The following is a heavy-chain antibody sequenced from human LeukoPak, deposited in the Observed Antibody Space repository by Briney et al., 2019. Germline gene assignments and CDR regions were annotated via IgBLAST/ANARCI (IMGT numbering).Heavy chain of an antibody. D-gene: IGHD3-10*01. J-gene: IGHJ5*02. CDR3: ARGRRPRGYGSGSYYTNWFDP. Sequence: SETLSLTCAVYGGSFSGYYWSWIRQPPGKGLEWIGAINHSGSTNYNPSLKSRVTISVDTSKNQFSLKLSSVTAADTAVYYCARGRRPRGYGSGSYYTNWFDPWGQGTLVTVSS. V-gene: IGHV4-34*01. CDR2: INHSGST. CDR1: GGSFSGYY.